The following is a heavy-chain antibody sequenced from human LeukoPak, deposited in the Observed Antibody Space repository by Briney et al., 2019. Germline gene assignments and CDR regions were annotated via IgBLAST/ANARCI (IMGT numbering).Heavy chain of an antibody. CDR2: ISSSSGYI. D-gene: IGHD4-17*01. J-gene: IGHJ4*02. CDR3: ARGYGDQTCDY. V-gene: IGHV3-21*01. Sequence: AGGSLRLSCAASGFTFSSYEMNWVRQAPGKGLEWVSSISSSSGYIYYADSVKGRFTISRDNAKNSLYLQMNSLRAEDTAVYYCARGYGDQTCDYWGQGTLVTVSS. CDR1: GFTFSSYE.